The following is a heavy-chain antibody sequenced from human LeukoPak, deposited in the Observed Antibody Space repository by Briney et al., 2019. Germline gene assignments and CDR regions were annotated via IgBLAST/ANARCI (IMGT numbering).Heavy chain of an antibody. V-gene: IGHV4-39*01. D-gene: IGHD2/OR15-2a*01. CDR3: ARHVEYGAVEY. CDR1: GGTISNNGYF. Sequence: SETLSLTCTVSGGTISNNGYFWPWIRQPPEKGPEWIGSINHSGNTWYNPSLKSRVTISVDTSKNQFSLKLSSVTAADTAVYYCARHVEYGAVEYWGQGTLVTVSS. CDR2: INHSGNT. J-gene: IGHJ4*02.